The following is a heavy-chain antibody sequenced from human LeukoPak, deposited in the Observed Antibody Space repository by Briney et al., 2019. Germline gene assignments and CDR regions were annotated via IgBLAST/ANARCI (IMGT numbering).Heavy chain of an antibody. CDR2: ISGSAGSI. CDR3: AKAPVTSCRGAYCYPFDS. D-gene: IGHD2-21*01. V-gene: IGHV3-23*01. J-gene: IGHJ4*02. Sequence: PGGSLRLSCAASGFTFSSSAMTWVRQAPGKGLEWVSAISGSAGSIYYADSVKGRFTISRDNSRNTLYLQMNSLRAEDAAVYFCAKAPVTSCRGAYCYPFDSWGQGTLVTVSS. CDR1: GFTFSSSA.